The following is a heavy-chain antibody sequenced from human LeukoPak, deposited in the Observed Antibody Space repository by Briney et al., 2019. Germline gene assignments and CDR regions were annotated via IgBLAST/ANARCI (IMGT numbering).Heavy chain of an antibody. V-gene: IGHV3-13*01. CDR1: GFTFSSYD. D-gene: IGHD7-27*01. Sequence: GGSLRLSCAASGFTFSSYDMHWVRQATGKGLEWVTAIGTAGDTYYPGSVKGRFTISRENAKNSLYLRMNSLRAGDTAVYYCTRGGELGIVDYWGQGTLVTVSS. J-gene: IGHJ4*02. CDR3: TRGGELGIVDY. CDR2: IGTAGDT.